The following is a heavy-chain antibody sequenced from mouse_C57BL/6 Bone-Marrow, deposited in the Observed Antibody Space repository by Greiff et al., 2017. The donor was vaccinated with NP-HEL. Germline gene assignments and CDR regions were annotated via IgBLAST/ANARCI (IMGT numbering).Heavy chain of an antibody. CDR2: ISSGSSTI. J-gene: IGHJ4*01. CDR3: ARIQLRHIDY. CDR1: GFTFSDYG. D-gene: IGHD1-3*01. Sequence: EVKLVESGGGLVKPGGSLKLSCAASGFTFSDYGMHWVRQAPEKGLEWVAYISSGSSTIYYADTMKGRFTISRDNAKNTLFLQMTSLKSEDTAMYYCARIQLRHIDYWGQGTSVTVSS. V-gene: IGHV5-17*01.